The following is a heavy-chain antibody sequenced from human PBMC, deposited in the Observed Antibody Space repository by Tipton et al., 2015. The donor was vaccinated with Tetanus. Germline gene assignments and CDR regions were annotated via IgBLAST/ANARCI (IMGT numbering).Heavy chain of an antibody. V-gene: IGHV3-53*01. CDR1: GGSVSSGSYY. J-gene: IGHJ5*02. Sequence: LSLTCTVSGGSVSSGSYYWSWVRQAPGKGLEWVSVIYSGGNTYYADSVKGRFTISRDNSQNTLFLQMSSLRAEDTAVYYCARSGYSNGLRWFDPWGQGTLVTVSS. D-gene: IGHD5-18*01. CDR3: ARSGYSNGLRWFDP. CDR2: IYSGGNT.